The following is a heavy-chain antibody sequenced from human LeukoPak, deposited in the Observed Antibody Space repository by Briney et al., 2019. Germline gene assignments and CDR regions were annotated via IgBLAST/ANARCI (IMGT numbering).Heavy chain of an antibody. CDR1: GFTFDDYT. V-gene: IGHV3-43*01. CDR2: ISWDGGST. D-gene: IGHD5-12*01. J-gene: IGHJ6*02. Sequence: GGSLRLSCAASGFTFDDYTMHWVRQAPGKVLEWVSLISWDGGSTYYADSAKGRFTISRDNSKNSLYLQMNSLRTEDTALYYCAKDGHSGYETNYYYYGMDVWGQGTTVTVSS. CDR3: AKDGHSGYETNYYYYGMDV.